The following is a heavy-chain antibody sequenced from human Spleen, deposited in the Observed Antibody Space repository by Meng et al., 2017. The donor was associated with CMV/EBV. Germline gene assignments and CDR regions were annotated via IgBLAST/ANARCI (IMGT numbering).Heavy chain of an antibody. V-gene: IGHV1-46*04. Sequence: ASVKVSCKASGYTFISYNMHWVRQAPGQGLEWMGKINPSGGSTSYSQRVQGRVTMTRDISTSTVYMELSSLRSEDMAVYYCARDVAYDYSRSPKRVFDYWGQGTLVTVSS. CDR3: ARDVAYDYSRSPKRVFDY. J-gene: IGHJ4*02. CDR1: GYTFISYN. D-gene: IGHD6-6*01. CDR2: INPSGGST.